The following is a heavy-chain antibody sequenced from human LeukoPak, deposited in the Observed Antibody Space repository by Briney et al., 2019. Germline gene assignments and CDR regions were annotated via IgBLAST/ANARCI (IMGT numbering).Heavy chain of an antibody. CDR2: ISGSGGST. V-gene: IGHV3-23*01. CDR3: ASWAERYYYYGMDV. J-gene: IGHJ6*04. CDR1: GFTFSSYA. D-gene: IGHD7-27*01. Sequence: GGSLRLSCAASGFTFSSYAMSWVRQAPGKGLEWVSAISGSGGSTYYADSVKGRFTISRDNSKNTLYLQMNSLRAEDTAVYYCASWAERYYYYGMDVWGKGTTVTISS.